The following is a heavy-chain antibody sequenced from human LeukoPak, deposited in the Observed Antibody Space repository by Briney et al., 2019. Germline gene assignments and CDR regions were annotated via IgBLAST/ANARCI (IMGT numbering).Heavy chain of an antibody. CDR3: AKDWRRIVVVGPITRHGNYMDV. CDR1: GFTLSNYG. D-gene: IGHD2-15*01. CDR2: IRYDGSNK. V-gene: IGHV3-30*02. J-gene: IGHJ6*03. Sequence: GGSLRLSCAASGFTLSNYGMHWVRQAPGKGLEWVAFIRYDGSNKYFADSLKGRFTISRDNSKNTLYLQMNSLRPEDTAVYYCAKDWRRIVVVGPITRHGNYMDVWGKGTTVTISS.